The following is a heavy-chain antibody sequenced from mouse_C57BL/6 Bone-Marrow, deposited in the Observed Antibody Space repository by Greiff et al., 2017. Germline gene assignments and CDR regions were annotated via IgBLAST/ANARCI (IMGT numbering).Heavy chain of an antibody. CDR1: GFTFTDYY. J-gene: IGHJ2*01. V-gene: IGHV7-3*01. Sequence: DVKLVESGGGLVQPGGSLSLSCAASGFTFTDYYMSWVRQPPGKALEWLGFIRNKANGYTTEYSASVKGRFTISRDNSQSILYLQMNALRAEDSATYYCARSDGGYYYGSCFDYWGQGTTLTVSS. CDR3: ARSDGGYYYGSCFDY. CDR2: IRNKANGYTT. D-gene: IGHD1-1*01.